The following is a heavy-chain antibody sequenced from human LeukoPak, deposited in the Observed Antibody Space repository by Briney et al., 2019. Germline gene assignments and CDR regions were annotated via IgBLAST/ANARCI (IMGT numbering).Heavy chain of an antibody. V-gene: IGHV1-69*13. CDR1: GYTFTSYG. D-gene: IGHD3-22*01. Sequence: ASVKVSCKASGYTFTSYGISWVRQAPGQGLEWMGGIIPIFGTANYAQKFQGRVTITADESTSTAYMELSSLRSEDTAVYYCATGYDSSGYFAGFLDYWGQGTLVTVSS. CDR3: ATGYDSSGYFAGFLDY. J-gene: IGHJ4*02. CDR2: IIPIFGTA.